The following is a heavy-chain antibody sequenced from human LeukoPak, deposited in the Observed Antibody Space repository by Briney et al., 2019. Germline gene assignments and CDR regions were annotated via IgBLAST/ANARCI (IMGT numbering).Heavy chain of an antibody. CDR1: GFTFSSYG. CDR3: ARENSGYDFALDY. V-gene: IGHV3-33*01. J-gene: IGHJ4*02. D-gene: IGHD5-12*01. Sequence: GGALRLSCAAPGFTFSSYGMHWVRQAPGKGLEWVAVIWYDGSNKYHADSVKGRFTISRDNSKNTPYLQMNSLRAEDTAVYYCARENSGYDFALDYWGQGTLVTVSS. CDR2: IWYDGSNK.